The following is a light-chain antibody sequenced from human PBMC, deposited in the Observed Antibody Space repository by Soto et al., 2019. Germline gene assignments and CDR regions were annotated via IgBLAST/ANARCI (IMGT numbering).Light chain of an antibody. V-gene: IGLV2-14*01. CDR2: DVS. CDR1: SSDVGTYNY. J-gene: IGLJ3*02. CDR3: SSYTTSNTQV. Sequence: QSALTQPASVSGSPGQSITISCTGTSSDVGTYNYVSWYQHRPGKAPKLMIYDVSYRPSGVSNRFSVSKSANTASLTISGLQAEDEADYYCSSYTTSNTQVFGGGTKVTVL.